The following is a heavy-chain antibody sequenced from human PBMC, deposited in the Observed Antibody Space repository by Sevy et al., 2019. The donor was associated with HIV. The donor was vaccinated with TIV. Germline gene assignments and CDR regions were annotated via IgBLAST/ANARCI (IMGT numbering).Heavy chain of an antibody. CDR3: ARDPSEQWVFDY. CDR1: GFTFSSYN. Sequence: GGSLRLSCAASGFTFSSYNMNWVRRAPGKGLEWVSYITVTGTYIYYADSLKGRFTISRDNAKNSLYLQMNSLRAEDTAVYYCARDPSEQWVFDYWGQGTLVTVSS. V-gene: IGHV3-21*01. J-gene: IGHJ4*02. D-gene: IGHD6-19*01. CDR2: ITVTGTYI.